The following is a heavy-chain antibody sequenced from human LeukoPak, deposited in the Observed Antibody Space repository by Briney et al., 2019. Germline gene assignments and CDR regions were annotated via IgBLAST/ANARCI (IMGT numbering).Heavy chain of an antibody. V-gene: IGHV3-23*01. CDR2: ISGSGGST. D-gene: IGHD3-10*01. CDR1: GVTFSSYA. J-gene: IGHJ4*02. Sequence: GALRLSCAASGVTFSSYAMTWVRQAPGKGLEWVSAISGSGGSTYYADSVKGRFTISRDNSKNTLYLQMNSLRAEDTAVYYCAIGMGRGVIIKVPFDYWGQGALVTVSS. CDR3: AIGMGRGVIIKVPFDY.